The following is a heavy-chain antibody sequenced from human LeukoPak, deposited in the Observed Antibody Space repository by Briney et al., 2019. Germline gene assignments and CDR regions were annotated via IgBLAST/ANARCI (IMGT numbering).Heavy chain of an antibody. D-gene: IGHD3-10*01. J-gene: IGHJ4*02. CDR2: ISSSSSYI. V-gene: IGHV3-21*01. CDR3: ARGFQYYYGSGSY. Sequence: PGGSLRLSCAASGFIFSSYSMNWVRQAPGKGLEWVSSISSSSSYIYCADSVKGRFTISRDNAKNSLYLQMNSLRAEDAAVYYCARGFQYYYGSGSYWGQGTLVTVSS. CDR1: GFIFSSYS.